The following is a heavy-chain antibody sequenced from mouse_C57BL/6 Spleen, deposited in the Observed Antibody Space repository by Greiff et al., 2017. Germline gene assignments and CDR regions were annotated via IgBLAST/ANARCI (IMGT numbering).Heavy chain of an antibody. J-gene: IGHJ4*01. D-gene: IGHD2-3*01. CDR3: ARWLLRDYAMDY. CDR2: IYPGDGDT. Sequence: QVQLKESGAELVKPGASVKISCKASGYAFSSYWMNWVKQRPGKGLEWIGQIYPGDGDTNYNGKFKGKATLTADKSSSTAYMQLSSLTSEDSAVYFCARWLLRDYAMDYWGQGTSVTVSS. CDR1: GYAFSSYW. V-gene: IGHV1-80*01.